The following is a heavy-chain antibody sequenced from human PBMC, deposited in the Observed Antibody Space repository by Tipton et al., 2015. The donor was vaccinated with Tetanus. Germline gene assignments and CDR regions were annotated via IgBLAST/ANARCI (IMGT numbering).Heavy chain of an antibody. CDR3: ARRLRYDSSGYYHFDAFDI. CDR2: IYPGDSDT. Sequence: AEVKKPGESLKISCKGSGYSFTSYWIGWVRQMPGKGLEWMGIIYPGDSDTRYSPSFQGQVTISADKSISTAYLQWSSLKASDTAMYYCARRLRYDSSGYYHFDAFDIWGRGTMVTVSS. J-gene: IGHJ3*02. V-gene: IGHV5-51*01. D-gene: IGHD3-22*01. CDR1: GYSFTSYW.